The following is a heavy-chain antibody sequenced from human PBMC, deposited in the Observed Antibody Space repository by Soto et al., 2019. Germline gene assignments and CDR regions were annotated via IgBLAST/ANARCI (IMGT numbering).Heavy chain of an antibody. V-gene: IGHV1-69*06. CDR3: ARDTRLGSYYYGMDV. J-gene: IGHJ6*02. CDR1: GGTFSSYA. CDR2: IIPIFGTA. D-gene: IGHD6-25*01. Sequence: GASVKVSCKASGGTFSSYAISWVRQAPGQGLEWMGGIIPIFGTANYAQKFQGRVTITADKSTSTAYMELNSVTAADTAVYYCARDTRLGSYYYGMDVWGQGTTVTVSS.